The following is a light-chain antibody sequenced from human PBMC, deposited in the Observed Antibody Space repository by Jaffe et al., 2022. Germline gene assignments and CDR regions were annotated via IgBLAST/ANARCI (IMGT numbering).Light chain of an antibody. J-gene: IGLJ2*01. CDR3: CSYAGSSTFERVV. CDR1: SSDVGSYNL. CDR2: EVS. Sequence: QSALTQPASVSGSPGQSITISCTGTSSDVGSYNLVSWYQQHPGKAPKLMIYEVSKRPSGVSNRFSGSKSGNTASLTISGLQAEDEADYYCCSYAGSSTFERVVFGGGTKLTVL. V-gene: IGLV2-23*02.